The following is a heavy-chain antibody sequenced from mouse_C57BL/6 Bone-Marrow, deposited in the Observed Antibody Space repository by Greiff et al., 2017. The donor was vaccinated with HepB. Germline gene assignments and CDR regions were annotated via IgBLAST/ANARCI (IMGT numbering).Heavy chain of an antibody. V-gene: IGHV5-15*01. J-gene: IGHJ4*01. Sequence: EVKVVESGGGLVQPGGSLKLSCAASGFTFSDYGMAWVRQAPRKGPEWVAFISNLAYSIYYADTVTGRFTSSRENAKNTLYLEMSSLRSEDTAMYYCARPRGGYYGAMDYWGQGTSVTVSS. D-gene: IGHD1-2*01. CDR3: ARPRGGYYGAMDY. CDR1: GFTFSDYG. CDR2: ISNLAYSI.